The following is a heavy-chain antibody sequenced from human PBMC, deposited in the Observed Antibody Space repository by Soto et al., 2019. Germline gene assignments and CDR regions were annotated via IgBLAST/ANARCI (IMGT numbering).Heavy chain of an antibody. CDR3: ARDGSSSWYDGDIDY. J-gene: IGHJ4*02. CDR2: INSDGIST. V-gene: IGHV3-74*01. Sequence: EVQLVESGGGLVQPGGSLRLSCAASGFTFSSYWMHWVRQAPGKGLVWVSRINSDGISTSYADSVKGRFTISRDNAKNTLYLQMNSLRAEDTAVYYCARDGSSSWYDGDIDYWGQGTLVTVSS. CDR1: GFTFSSYW. D-gene: IGHD6-13*01.